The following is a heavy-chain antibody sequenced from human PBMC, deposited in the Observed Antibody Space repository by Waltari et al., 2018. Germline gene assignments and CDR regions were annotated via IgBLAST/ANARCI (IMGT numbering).Heavy chain of an antibody. V-gene: IGHV3-30*18. CDR2: ISYDGSNK. CDR1: GFTLSRYG. J-gene: IGHJ4*02. Sequence: QVQLVESGGGVVQPGRSLRLSCAASGFTLSRYGMHWVRQAPGKGLEWVAVISYDGSNKYYADSVKGRFTSSRDNSKNTLYLQMNSLRAEDTAVYYCAKDGGVAVAEYYFDYWGQGTLVTVSS. D-gene: IGHD6-19*01. CDR3: AKDGGVAVAEYYFDY.